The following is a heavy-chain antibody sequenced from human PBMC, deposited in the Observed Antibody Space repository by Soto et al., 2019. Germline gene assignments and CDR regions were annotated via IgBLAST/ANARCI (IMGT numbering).Heavy chain of an antibody. Sequence: QVQLVESGGDVVQPGRSLRLSCAASGFTFSSYAMHWVRQAPGKGLEWVAVISYDGSNKYYADSVKGRFTISRDNSKNTLYLQMNSLRAEDTAVYYCAREYYYDSSGYRGYYYYVMDVWGQGTTVTVSS. CDR1: GFTFSSYA. CDR2: ISYDGSNK. CDR3: AREYYYDSSGYRGYYYYVMDV. J-gene: IGHJ6*02. D-gene: IGHD3-22*01. V-gene: IGHV3-30-3*01.